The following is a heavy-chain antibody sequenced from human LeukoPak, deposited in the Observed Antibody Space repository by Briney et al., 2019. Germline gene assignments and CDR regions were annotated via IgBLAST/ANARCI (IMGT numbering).Heavy chain of an antibody. V-gene: IGHV4-4*07. D-gene: IGHD5-12*01. Sequence: WIGRIYTSGSTNYNPSLKSRVTMSVDTSKNQFSLKLSSVTAADTAVYYCARVMSGYGIDYWGQGTLVTVSS. J-gene: IGHJ4*02. CDR2: IYTSGST. CDR3: ARVMSGYGIDY.